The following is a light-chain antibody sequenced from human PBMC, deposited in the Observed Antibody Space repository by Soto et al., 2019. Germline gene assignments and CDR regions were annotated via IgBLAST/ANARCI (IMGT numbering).Light chain of an antibody. CDR1: QSVSSH. V-gene: IGKV3-11*01. J-gene: IGKJ5*01. CDR2: GAS. Sequence: EIVLTQSPATLSLSPGERATLSCRASQSVSSHLAWYQQKPGQAPRLLIHGASNRATGIPDRFSGSGSGTDFTLTISNLEPEDFAVYYCQQRSNWPITFGQGTRLEVK. CDR3: QQRSNWPIT.